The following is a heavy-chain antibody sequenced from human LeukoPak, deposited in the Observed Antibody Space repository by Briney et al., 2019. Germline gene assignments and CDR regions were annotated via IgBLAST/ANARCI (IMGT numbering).Heavy chain of an antibody. J-gene: IGHJ4*02. Sequence: SETLSLTCTVSGGSISSGVYYWSWIRQHPGKGLEWIGYIYYSGSTYYNPSLKSRVTISVDTSKNQFSLKLSSVTAADTAVYYCASGISQWLVPYWGQGTLVTVSS. CDR2: IYYSGST. D-gene: IGHD6-19*01. CDR1: GGSISSGVYY. CDR3: ASGISQWLVPY. V-gene: IGHV4-31*03.